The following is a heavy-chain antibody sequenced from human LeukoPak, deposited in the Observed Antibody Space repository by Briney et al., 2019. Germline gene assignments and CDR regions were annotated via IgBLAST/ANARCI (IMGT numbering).Heavy chain of an antibody. Sequence: GGSLRLSCAASGFTFSSYSMNWVRQAPGKGLEWVSSISSSSSYIYYADSVKRRFTISRDNAKNSLYLQMNSLRAEDTAVYYCASSVKGQLVHWFDPWGQGTLVTVSS. V-gene: IGHV3-21*01. CDR2: ISSSSSYI. J-gene: IGHJ5*02. CDR3: ASSVKGQLVHWFDP. CDR1: GFTFSSYS. D-gene: IGHD6-6*01.